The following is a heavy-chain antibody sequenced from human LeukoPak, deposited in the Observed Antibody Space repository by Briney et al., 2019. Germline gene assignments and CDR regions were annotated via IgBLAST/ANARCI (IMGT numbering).Heavy chain of an antibody. D-gene: IGHD6-13*01. CDR2: INHSGST. CDR3: AGGVAAAGSPYFDAFDI. Sequence: SETLSLTCAVYGGSFSGYYWSWIRQPPGKGLEWIGEINHSGSTNYNPSLKSRVTISVDTSKNQFSLKLSSVTAADTAVYYCAGGVAAAGSPYFDAFDIWGQGTMVTVSS. CDR1: GGSFSGYY. J-gene: IGHJ3*02. V-gene: IGHV4-34*01.